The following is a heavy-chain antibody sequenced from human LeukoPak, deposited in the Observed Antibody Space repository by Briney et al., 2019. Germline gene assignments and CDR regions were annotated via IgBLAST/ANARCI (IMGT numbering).Heavy chain of an antibody. CDR3: ARGFSDYYYYMDV. J-gene: IGHJ6*03. V-gene: IGHV3-21*01. CDR2: ISSRSSYI. CDR1: EFTFSSYS. Sequence: GGSLRLSCAASEFTFSSYSMNWVRQAPGKRLEWVSSISSRSSYINYADSVKGRFTISRDNTKSSLYLQMNSLRAEDTAVYYCARGFSDYYYYMDVWGKGTTVTVSS.